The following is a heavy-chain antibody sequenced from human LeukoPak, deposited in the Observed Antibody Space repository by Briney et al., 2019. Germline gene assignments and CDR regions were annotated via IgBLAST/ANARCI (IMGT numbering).Heavy chain of an antibody. Sequence: PGGSLRLSCAASGFTVSSNYMSWVRQAPGKGLEWVSVIYSGGSTYYADSVKGRFTISRDNSKNTLYLQMNSLRAEDTAVYYCANSYCSSTSCFDYWGQGTLVTVSS. D-gene: IGHD2-2*01. CDR3: ANSYCSSTSCFDY. CDR1: GFTVSSNY. V-gene: IGHV3-53*01. J-gene: IGHJ4*02. CDR2: IYSGGST.